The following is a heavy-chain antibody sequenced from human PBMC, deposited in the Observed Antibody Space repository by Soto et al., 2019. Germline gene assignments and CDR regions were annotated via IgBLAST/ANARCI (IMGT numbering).Heavy chain of an antibody. J-gene: IGHJ6*02. Sequence: PAGTLSLTCAVSGYSISSGYYWGWIRQPPGKGLEWIGSIYHSGSTYYNPSLKSRVTISVDTSKNQFSLKLSSVTAADTAVYYCAIWFGESNNPRYYYYGMDVWGQGTTVTVSS. D-gene: IGHD3-10*01. CDR2: IYHSGST. V-gene: IGHV4-38-2*01. CDR1: GYSISSGYY. CDR3: AIWFGESNNPRYYYYGMDV.